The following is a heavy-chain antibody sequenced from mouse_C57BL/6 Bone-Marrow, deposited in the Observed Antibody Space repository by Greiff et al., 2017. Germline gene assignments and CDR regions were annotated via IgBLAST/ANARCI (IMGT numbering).Heavy chain of an antibody. CDR3: AREDYLGWYFDV. D-gene: IGHD5-5*01. Sequence: DVQLVESGGGLVKPGGSLKLSCAASGFTFSSYAMSWVRQTPEKRLEWVATISDGGSYTYYPDNVKGRFTISRDNAKNNLYLQMSHLKSEDTAMYYCAREDYLGWYFDVWGTGTTVTVSS. CDR1: GFTFSSYA. V-gene: IGHV5-4*01. CDR2: ISDGGSYT. J-gene: IGHJ1*03.